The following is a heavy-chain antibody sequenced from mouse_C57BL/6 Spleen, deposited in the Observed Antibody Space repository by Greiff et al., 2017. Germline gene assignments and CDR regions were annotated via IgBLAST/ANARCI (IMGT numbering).Heavy chain of an antibody. V-gene: IGHV1-69*01. D-gene: IGHD2-1*01. CDR3: ARRDGNPAWFAD. J-gene: IGHJ3*01. CDR2: IDPSDSYT. CDR1: GYTFTSYW. Sequence: QVQLQQPGAELVMPGASVKLSCKASGYTFTSYWMHWVKQRPGQGLEWIGEIDPSDSYTNYNQTFKGKSTLTVDQSSSTAYMQLSSLTSEDSAVYYCARRDGNPAWFADWGQGILVTVSA.